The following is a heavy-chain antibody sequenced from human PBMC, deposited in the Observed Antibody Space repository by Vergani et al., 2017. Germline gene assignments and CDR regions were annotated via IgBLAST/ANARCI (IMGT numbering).Heavy chain of an antibody. J-gene: IGHJ4*02. CDR3: ARVGGAYYDFWSGYYHLDY. D-gene: IGHD3-3*01. CDR2: IYYSGST. V-gene: IGHV4-59*01. CDR1: GGSISSYY. Sequence: QVQLPESGPGLVKPSETLSLTCTVSGGSISSYYWSWIRQPPGKGLEWIGYIYYSGSTNYNPSLKSRVTISVDTSKNQFSLKLSSVTAADTAVYYCARVGGAYYDFWSGYYHLDYWGQGTLVTVSS.